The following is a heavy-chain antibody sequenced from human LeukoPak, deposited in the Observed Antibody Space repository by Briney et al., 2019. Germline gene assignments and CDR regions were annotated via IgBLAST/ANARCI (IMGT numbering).Heavy chain of an antibody. CDR1: GGSISSSSYF. Sequence: SETLSLTCTVSGGSISSSSYFWGWIRQPPGKGLEWIGNIYYSGSTYYNPSLKSRVTISVDTSKNQFSLKLSSVTAADTAVYYCARGEVLGGSTYYFDYWGQGTLVTVSS. CDR3: ARGEVLGGSTYYFDY. D-gene: IGHD3-16*01. CDR2: IYYSGST. V-gene: IGHV4-39*07. J-gene: IGHJ4*02.